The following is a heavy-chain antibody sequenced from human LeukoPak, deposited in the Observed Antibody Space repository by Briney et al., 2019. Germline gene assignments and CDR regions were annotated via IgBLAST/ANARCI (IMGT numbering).Heavy chain of an antibody. V-gene: IGHV3-7*01. CDR1: GFTFTRFW. Sequence: GGSLRLSRAASGFTFTRFWLTWVRQSPGKGLEWVANINPDGTKTTYVDSVEGRFAISRDNAKNSVFLLMTSLRAEDTAMYYCATAPASVDSSWGQGTLVAVSS. J-gene: IGHJ5*02. CDR2: INPDGTKT. CDR3: ATAPASVDSS. D-gene: IGHD3-3*01.